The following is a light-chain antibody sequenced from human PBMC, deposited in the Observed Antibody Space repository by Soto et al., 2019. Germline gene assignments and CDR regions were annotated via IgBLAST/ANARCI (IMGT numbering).Light chain of an antibody. CDR3: QQRRMWPIT. CDR2: WAS. Sequence: DIVMTQSPEYLAGSLGERASINVKSIQMVLYTPNAKNYLAWYQQKPGQPPRLLIYWASYREPGVPDRFSGSGSGTDFTLTISSLEPEDSAVYYCQQRRMWPITFGQGTRLEIK. J-gene: IGKJ5*01. V-gene: IGKV4-1*01. CDR1: QMVLYTPNAKNY.